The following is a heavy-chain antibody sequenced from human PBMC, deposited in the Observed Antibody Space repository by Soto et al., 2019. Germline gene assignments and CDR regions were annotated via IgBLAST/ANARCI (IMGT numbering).Heavy chain of an antibody. CDR1: GFTFTRYS. J-gene: IGHJ4*02. CDR3: AIESEDLTSTFDY. Sequence: EVQLVESGGGLVKPGGSLRLSCAASGFTFTRYSMNWVRQAPGKGLEWVSSISSTTNYIYYGDSMKGRLTISRKNAKNALYLEMNSLRAEDTAVYYCAIESEDLTSTFDYWGQGTLVTVSS. CDR2: ISSTTNYI. V-gene: IGHV3-21*06.